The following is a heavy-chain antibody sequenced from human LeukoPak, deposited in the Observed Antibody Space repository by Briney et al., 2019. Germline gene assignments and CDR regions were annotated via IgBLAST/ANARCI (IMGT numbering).Heavy chain of an antibody. CDR3: ARDGSSSGWFDP. D-gene: IGHD6-6*01. V-gene: IGHV1-46*01. CDR2: INPSGGST. CDR1: GYAFTSYY. J-gene: IGHJ5*02. Sequence: ASVKVSCKASGYAFTSYYIHWVRQAPGQGLEWMGIINPSGGSTIYAQKFQGRVTMTRDMSTSTVYMELSSLRSEDTAVYHCARDGSSSGWFDPWGQGTLVTVSS.